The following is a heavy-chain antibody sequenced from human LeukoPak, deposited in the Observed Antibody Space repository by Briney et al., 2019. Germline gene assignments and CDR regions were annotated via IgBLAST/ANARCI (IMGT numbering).Heavy chain of an antibody. D-gene: IGHD3-10*01. CDR2: ISWNSGSI. J-gene: IGHJ3*02. V-gene: IGHV3-9*01. CDR1: GFTFDDYA. CDR3: AKGSGSYYNVGAFDI. Sequence: GGSLRLSCAASGFTFDDYAMHWVRQAPGKGLEWVSGISWNSGSIGYADSVKGRFTISRDNAKNSLYLQMNSLRAEDTALYYCAKGSGSYYNVGAFDIWSQGTMVTVSS.